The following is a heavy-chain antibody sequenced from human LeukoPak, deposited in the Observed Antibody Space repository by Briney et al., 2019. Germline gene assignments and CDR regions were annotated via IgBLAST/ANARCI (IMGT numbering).Heavy chain of an antibody. CDR2: IKTDASEK. J-gene: IGHJ1*01. V-gene: IGHV3-7*01. D-gene: IGHD2-21*02. Sequence: GGSLRLSCETSGFIFSNCWMTWVRQAPGKGLEWVANIKTDASEKYYADSVKGRFTISRDNAKDTLYLQVNTLRAEDTAVYYCAITVDCRTTTDCYSYFHHWGQGTLVTVSS. CDR1: GFIFSNCW. CDR3: AITVDCRTTTDCYSYFHH.